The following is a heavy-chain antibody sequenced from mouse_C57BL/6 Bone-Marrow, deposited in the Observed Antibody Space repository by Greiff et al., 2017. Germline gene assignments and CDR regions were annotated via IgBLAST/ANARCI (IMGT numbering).Heavy chain of an antibody. CDR2: IYPGSGST. D-gene: IGHD2-4*01. J-gene: IGHJ1*03. CDR3: AKDGGLRLYWYFDV. V-gene: IGHV1-55*01. CDR1: GYTFTSYW. Sequence: QVQLQQPGAELVKPGASVKMSCKASGYTFTSYWITWVKQRPGQGLEWIGDIYPGSGSTNYNEKFKSKATLTVDTSSSTAYMQLSSLTSEDSAVYYCAKDGGLRLYWYFDVWGTGTTVTVSS.